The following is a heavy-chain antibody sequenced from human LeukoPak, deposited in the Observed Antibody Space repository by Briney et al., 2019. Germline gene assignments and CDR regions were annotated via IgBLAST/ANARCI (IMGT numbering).Heavy chain of an antibody. J-gene: IGHJ4*02. CDR3: ARGSITMVRGVITY. CDR2: ISSSSSYI. D-gene: IGHD3-10*01. Sequence: PGGSLRLSCAASGFTFSSYSMNWVRQAPGKGLEWVSSISSSSSYIYYADSVKGRFTISRDNAKNSLYPQMNSLRAEDTAVYYCARGSITMVRGVITYWGQGTLVTVSS. V-gene: IGHV3-21*01. CDR1: GFTFSSYS.